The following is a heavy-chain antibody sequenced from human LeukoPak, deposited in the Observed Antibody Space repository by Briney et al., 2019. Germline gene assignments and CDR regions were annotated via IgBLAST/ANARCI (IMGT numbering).Heavy chain of an antibody. Sequence: SETLSLTCTVSGGSISSYYWSWIRQPAGKGLEWIGRIYTGGSTNYNPSLKSRVTMLVDTSKNQFSLKLSSVTAADTAVYYCARSTKRNYYGSGSYSKQNWFDPWGQGTLVTVSS. CDR3: ARSTKRNYYGSGSYSKQNWFDP. V-gene: IGHV4-4*07. CDR2: IYTGGST. D-gene: IGHD3-10*01. J-gene: IGHJ5*02. CDR1: GGSISSYY.